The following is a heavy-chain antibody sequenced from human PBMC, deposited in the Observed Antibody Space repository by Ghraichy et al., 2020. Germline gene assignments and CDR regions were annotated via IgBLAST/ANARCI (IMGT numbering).Heavy chain of an antibody. CDR2: INHSGST. V-gene: IGHV4-34*01. J-gene: IGHJ3*02. CDR1: GGSFSGYY. D-gene: IGHD2-15*01. Sequence: SETLSLTCAVYGGSFSGYYWSWIRQPPGKGLEWIGEINHSGSTNYNPSLKSRVTISVDTSKNQFSLKLSSVTAADTAVYYCARVSPSGGSFYLDAFDIWGQGTMVTVSS. CDR3: ARVSPSGGSFYLDAFDI.